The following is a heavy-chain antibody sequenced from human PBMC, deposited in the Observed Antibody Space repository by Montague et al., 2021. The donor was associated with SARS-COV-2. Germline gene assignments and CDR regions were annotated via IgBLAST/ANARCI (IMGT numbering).Heavy chain of an antibody. D-gene: IGHD5-24*01. CDR2: ISHTEST. J-gene: IGHJ4*02. V-gene: IGHV4-59*01. CDR3: AGRDGYKQTMDY. Sequence: SETLSLTCTVSSGSISNYYWSWIRQPPGKGLEWIGFISHTESTNYNPSLRSRVSISVDRSVNQFSLSPSSVTAADTAVYYCAGRDGYKQTMDYWGQGTLATVSS. CDR1: SGSISNYY.